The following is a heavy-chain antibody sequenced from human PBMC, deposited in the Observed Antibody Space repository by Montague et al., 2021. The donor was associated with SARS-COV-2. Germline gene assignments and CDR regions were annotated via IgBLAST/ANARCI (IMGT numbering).Heavy chain of an antibody. CDR2: VDYSGNT. CDR3: ARRGYSYGWGD. D-gene: IGHD5-18*01. V-gene: IGHV4-39*01. J-gene: IGHJ4*02. CDR1: GGPISGSSDY. Sequence: SETLSLTCTVTGGPISGSSDYWGWIRQSPGKGLEWIASVDYSGNTYYSPSLKSRLTISVDTSKNQFSLKLNSVTAADTALYYCARRGYSYGWGDWGQGTLGTVSS.